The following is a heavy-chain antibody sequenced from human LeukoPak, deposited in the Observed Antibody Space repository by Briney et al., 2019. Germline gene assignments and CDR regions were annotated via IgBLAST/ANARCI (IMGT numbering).Heavy chain of an antibody. CDR3: ARGGYYYGSGSYFLGFKPYCYMDV. CDR2: MNPNSGNT. CDR1: GYTFTSYD. V-gene: IGHV1-8*01. J-gene: IGHJ6*03. D-gene: IGHD3-10*01. Sequence: GASVKVSCKASGYTFTSYDINWVRQATGQGLEWIGWMNPNSGNTGYAQKFQGRVTMTRNTSISTAYMELSSLRSEDTAVYYCARGGYYYGSGSYFLGFKPYCYMDVWGKGTTVTVSS.